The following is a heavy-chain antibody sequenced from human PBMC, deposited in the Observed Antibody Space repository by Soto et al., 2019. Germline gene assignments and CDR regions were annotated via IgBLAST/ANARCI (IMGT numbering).Heavy chain of an antibody. CDR3: AKVALSIEKSVGYFDY. D-gene: IGHD3-16*01. CDR1: GFTFSSYG. V-gene: IGHV3-30*18. Sequence: QVQLVESGGGVVQPGRSLRLSCAASGFTFSSYGMHWVRQAPGKGLEWVAVISYDGSNKYYADSVKGRFTISRDNSKNTLYLQMNSLRAEDTAVYYCAKVALSIEKSVGYFDYWAREPWSPSPQ. J-gene: IGHJ4*02. CDR2: ISYDGSNK.